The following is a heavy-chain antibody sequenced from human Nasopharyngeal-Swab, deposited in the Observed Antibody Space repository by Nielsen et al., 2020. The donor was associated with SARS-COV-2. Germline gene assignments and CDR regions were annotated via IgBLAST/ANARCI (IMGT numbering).Heavy chain of an antibody. V-gene: IGHV3-74*01. Sequence: GESLKISCAASGFTFSSYWMHWVRQVPGKGLVWVSRIKSDGSSTSYADSVKGRFTISRDNAKNTLYLQMNSLRAEDTAIYYCAREFCSGGTCYGYFDLWGRGTLVTVSS. J-gene: IGHJ2*01. CDR3: AREFCSGGTCYGYFDL. D-gene: IGHD2-15*01. CDR1: GFTFSSYW. CDR2: IKSDGSST.